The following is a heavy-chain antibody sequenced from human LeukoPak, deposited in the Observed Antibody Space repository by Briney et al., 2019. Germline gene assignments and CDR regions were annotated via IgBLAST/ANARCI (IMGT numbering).Heavy chain of an antibody. CDR1: GSSFTSYW. Sequence: GASLKISCKCSGSSFTSYWIGWVRQLPGKGLEWMGIIYPGDSDTRYSPSFQGQVTISADKSISTAYLQWTSLKASDTAMYYCARRTDSSFWYLDYWGQGTLVTVSS. CDR2: IYPGDSDT. J-gene: IGHJ4*02. V-gene: IGHV5-51*01. CDR3: ARRTDSSFWYLDY. D-gene: IGHD2-15*01.